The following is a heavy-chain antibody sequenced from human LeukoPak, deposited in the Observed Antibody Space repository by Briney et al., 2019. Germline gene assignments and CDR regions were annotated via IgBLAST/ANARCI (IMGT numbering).Heavy chain of an antibody. CDR1: GFTFSSYE. CDR2: ISSSGSTR. J-gene: IGHJ4*02. CDR3: TANYY. Sequence: PGGSLRLSCAGSGFTFSSYEMNWVRQAPGKGLEWVSYISSSGSTRYYADSVKGRFTVSRDNAKNSLYLQMNSLRAEDTAVYYCTANYYWGQGTLVTVSS. V-gene: IGHV3-48*03.